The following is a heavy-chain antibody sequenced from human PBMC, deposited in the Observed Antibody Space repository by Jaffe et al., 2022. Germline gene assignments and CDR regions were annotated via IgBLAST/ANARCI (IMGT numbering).Heavy chain of an antibody. CDR1: GFTFSSYS. V-gene: IGHV3-21*01. D-gene: IGHD2-15*01. Sequence: EVQLVESGGGLVKPGGSLRLSCAASGFTFSSYSMNWVRQAPGKGLEWVSSISSSSSYIYYADSVKGRFTISRDNAKNSLYLQMNSLRAEDTAVYYCARPYCSGGSCYLVDSDAFDIWGQGTMVTVSS. CDR2: ISSSSSYI. CDR3: ARPYCSGGSCYLVDSDAFDI. J-gene: IGHJ3*02.